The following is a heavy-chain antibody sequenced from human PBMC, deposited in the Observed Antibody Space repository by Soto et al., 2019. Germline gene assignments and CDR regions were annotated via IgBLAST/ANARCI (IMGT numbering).Heavy chain of an antibody. D-gene: IGHD3-22*01. CDR1: GFTFSSYS. CDR2: ISSSSSYI. CDR3: ARGYLYYYDSSGYREVTDY. V-gene: IGHV3-21*01. Sequence: PGGSLRLSCAASGFTFSSYSMNWVRQAPGKGLEWVSSISSSSSYIYYADSVKGRFTISRDNAKNSLYLQMNSLRAEDTAVYYCARGYLYYYDSSGYREVTDYWGQGTLVTSPQ. J-gene: IGHJ4*02.